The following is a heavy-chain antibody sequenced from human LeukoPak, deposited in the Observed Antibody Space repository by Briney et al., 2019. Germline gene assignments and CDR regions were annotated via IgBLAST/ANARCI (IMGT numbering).Heavy chain of an antibody. CDR3: ARDTGVYDSSGYYYVVGQLGY. Sequence: GGSLRLSCAASGFTFSSYGMHWVRQAPGKGLEWVAVIWYDGSNKYYADSVKGRFTISRDNSKNTLYLQMNSLRAEDTAVYYCARDTGVYDSSGYYYVVGQLGYWGQGTLVTVSS. J-gene: IGHJ4*02. CDR2: IWYDGSNK. V-gene: IGHV3-33*01. CDR1: GFTFSSYG. D-gene: IGHD3-22*01.